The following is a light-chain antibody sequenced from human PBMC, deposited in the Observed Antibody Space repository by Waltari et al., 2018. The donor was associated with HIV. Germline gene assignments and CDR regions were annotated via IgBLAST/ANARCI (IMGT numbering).Light chain of an antibody. CDR1: TSDTF. CDR2: EAT. Sequence: ALSQPASVSGSPGQSLTLPCLWTTSDTFIPWYLVHPGKAPKLIIFEATGRPSGVSNRFTASKSGTTASLTISGLHSDDEGLYFCASHAAENTVVFAGGTEVTVL. V-gene: IGLV2-14*01. CDR3: ASHAAENTVV. J-gene: IGLJ2*01.